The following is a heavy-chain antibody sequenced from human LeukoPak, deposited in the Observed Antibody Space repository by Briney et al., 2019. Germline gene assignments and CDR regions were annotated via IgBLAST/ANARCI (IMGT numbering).Heavy chain of an antibody. Sequence: GGSLRLSCAASGFTFSSYEMNWVRQAPGKGLEWVSYISSSGSTIYYADSVKGRFTISRDNAKNSLSLLMNSLRAEDTAVYYCSRVIGGYDSTFYYYYMDVWGKGTTVTVSS. CDR2: ISSSGSTI. V-gene: IGHV3-48*03. D-gene: IGHD5-12*01. J-gene: IGHJ6*03. CDR3: SRVIGGYDSTFYYYYMDV. CDR1: GFTFSSYE.